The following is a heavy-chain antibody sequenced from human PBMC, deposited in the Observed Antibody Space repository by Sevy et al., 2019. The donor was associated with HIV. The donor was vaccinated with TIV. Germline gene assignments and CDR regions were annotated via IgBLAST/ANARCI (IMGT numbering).Heavy chain of an antibody. Sequence: GGSLRLSCAASGFTFSSYGMHWVRQAPGKGLEWVAVISYDGSNKYYADSLKGRFTISRDNSKNTLYLQMNSLRAEDTAVYYCAKERRWLQSPGYMDVWGQGTTVTVSS. J-gene: IGHJ6*02. D-gene: IGHD5-12*01. CDR3: AKERRWLQSPGYMDV. CDR1: GFTFSSYG. V-gene: IGHV3-30*18. CDR2: ISYDGSNK.